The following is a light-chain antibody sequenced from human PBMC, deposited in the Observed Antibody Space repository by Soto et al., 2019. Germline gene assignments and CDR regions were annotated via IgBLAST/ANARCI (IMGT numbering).Light chain of an antibody. CDR3: ATWDGILTGYV. Sequence: QSVLTQPPSASGALGQRVTISCSGGSSNIGSNTVNWYQQPPGTAPKLLICSTDQRPSGVPDRFSGSKSGTSASLAISGLQSEDEADYYCATWDGILTGYVFGTGTKLTVL. V-gene: IGLV1-44*01. CDR2: STD. J-gene: IGLJ1*01. CDR1: SSNIGSNT.